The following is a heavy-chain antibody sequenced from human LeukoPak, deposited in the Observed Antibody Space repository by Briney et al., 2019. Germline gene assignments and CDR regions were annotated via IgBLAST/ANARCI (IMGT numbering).Heavy chain of an antibody. V-gene: IGHV3-23*01. Sequence: GGSLRLSCAASGFTFSSYAMSWVRQAPGKGLEWVSAISGSGGSTYYADSVKGRFTISRDNSKNTRYLQMNSLRAEDTAVYYGAKDRGEQLVPTGLFDYWGQGTLVTVSS. CDR2: ISGSGGST. CDR1: GFTFSSYA. J-gene: IGHJ4*02. CDR3: AKDRGEQLVPTGLFDY. D-gene: IGHD6-13*01.